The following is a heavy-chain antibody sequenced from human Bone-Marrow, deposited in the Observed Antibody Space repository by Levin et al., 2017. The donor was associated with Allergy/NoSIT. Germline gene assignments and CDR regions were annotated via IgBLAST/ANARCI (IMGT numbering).Heavy chain of an antibody. CDR2: IKQDGSEK. D-gene: IGHD3-16*01. Sequence: LSLTCAASGFTFSSHWMSWVRQAPGKGLEWVANIKQDGSEKYYVDSVKGRFTISRDNAKNSLYLQMNSLRAEDTAVYYCARANWGYDYWGQGTLVTVSS. V-gene: IGHV3-7*01. CDR3: ARANWGYDY. CDR1: GFTFSSHW. J-gene: IGHJ4*02.